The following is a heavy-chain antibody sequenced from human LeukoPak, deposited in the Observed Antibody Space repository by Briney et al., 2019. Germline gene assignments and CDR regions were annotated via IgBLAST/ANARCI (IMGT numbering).Heavy chain of an antibody. CDR1: GGSFSGYN. J-gene: IGHJ5*02. D-gene: IGHD4-17*01. CDR2: INHSGST. V-gene: IGHV4-34*01. Sequence: SETLSLTCAVDGGSFSGYNWSWIRQPPEKGLEWIGEINHSGSTNYNPSLKSRVNVSPDMSKNQFSLKLSSVTAADTAVYYCARGPLTMTRGFDPWGQGTLVTVSS. CDR3: ARGPLTMTRGFDP.